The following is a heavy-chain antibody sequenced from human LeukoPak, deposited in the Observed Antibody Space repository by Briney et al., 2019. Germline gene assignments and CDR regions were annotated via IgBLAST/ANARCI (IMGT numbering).Heavy chain of an antibody. CDR1: GYSLSSGYY. D-gene: IGHD3-3*01. J-gene: IGHJ4*02. CDR3: ARSFWSGYYAFDY. V-gene: IGHV4-38-2*02. Sequence: SETLSLTCTVSGYSLSSGYYWGWIRQPPGKGLEWIGSLYHSGSTYYNPSLKSRVTISLDTSKNQFSLKLSSVTAADTAVYYCARSFWSGYYAFDYWGQGTLVTVSS. CDR2: LYHSGST.